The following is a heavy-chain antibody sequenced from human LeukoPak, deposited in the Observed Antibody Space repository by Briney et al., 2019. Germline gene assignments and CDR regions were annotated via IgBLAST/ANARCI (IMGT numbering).Heavy chain of an antibody. CDR2: IWYDGSNK. CDR3: ARDPFISGYYYYMDV. V-gene: IGHV3-33*01. D-gene: IGHD3-10*01. Sequence: GRSLRLSCAASGFTFSSYGMHWVRQAPGKGLEWVAVIWYDGSNKYYAGSVKGRFTISRDNSKNTLYLQMNSLRAEDTAVYYCARDPFISGYYYYMDVWGKGTTVTVSS. J-gene: IGHJ6*03. CDR1: GFTFSSYG.